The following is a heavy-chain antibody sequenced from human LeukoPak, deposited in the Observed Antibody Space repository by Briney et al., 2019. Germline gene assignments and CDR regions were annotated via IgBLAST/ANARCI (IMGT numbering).Heavy chain of an antibody. J-gene: IGHJ4*02. V-gene: IGHV1-24*01. CDR2: FDPEDGET. CDR3: ARGGVVVAATSFDY. Sequence: GASVKVSCKVSGYTLTELSMHWVRQAPGKGLEWMGGFDPEDGETIYAQKFQGRVTMTEDTSTDTAYMELSSLRSDDTAVYYCARGGVVVAATSFDYWGQGTLVTVSS. D-gene: IGHD2-15*01. CDR1: GYTLTELS.